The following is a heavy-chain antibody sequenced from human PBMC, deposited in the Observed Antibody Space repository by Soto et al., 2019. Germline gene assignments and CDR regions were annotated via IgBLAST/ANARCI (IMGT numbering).Heavy chain of an antibody. J-gene: IGHJ6*02. D-gene: IGHD2-15*01. CDR3: ARGWYSYMGYYYGMDV. Sequence: QVQLVQSGAEVKKPGASVKVSCKASGYTFTSYDINWVRQATGQGLEWMGWMNPNSGNTGYAQKFQGRVTMTRNTSISTAYMELSSLRSEDTAVYYCARGWYSYMGYYYGMDVWGQGTTVTVSS. V-gene: IGHV1-8*01. CDR2: MNPNSGNT. CDR1: GYTFTSYD.